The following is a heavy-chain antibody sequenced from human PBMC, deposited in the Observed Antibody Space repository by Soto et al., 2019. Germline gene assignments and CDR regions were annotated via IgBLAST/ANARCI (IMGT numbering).Heavy chain of an antibody. D-gene: IGHD6-19*01. CDR1: GFTFSSYG. CDR2: ISYDGSNK. V-gene: IGHV3-30*18. CDR3: AKDWIAVAGTFDY. Sequence: GGSLRLSCAASGFTFSSYGMHWVRQAPGKGLEWVAVISYDGSNKYYADSVKGRFTISRDNSKNTLYLQMNSLRAEDTAVYYCAKDWIAVAGTFDYWGQGTLVTVSS. J-gene: IGHJ4*02.